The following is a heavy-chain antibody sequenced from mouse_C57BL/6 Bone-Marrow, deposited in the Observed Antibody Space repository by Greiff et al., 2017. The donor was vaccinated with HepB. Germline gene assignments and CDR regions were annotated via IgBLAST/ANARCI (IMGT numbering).Heavy chain of an antibody. D-gene: IGHD3-3*01. Sequence: EVKLVESGPELVKPGASVKIPCKASGYTFTDYNMDWVKQSHGKSLEWIGDINPNNGGTIYNQKFKGKATLTVDKSSSTAYMELRSLTSEDTAVYYCASMGQAFAYWGQGTLVTVSA. CDR3: ASMGQAFAY. J-gene: IGHJ3*01. V-gene: IGHV1-18*01. CDR2: INPNNGGT. CDR1: GYTFTDYN.